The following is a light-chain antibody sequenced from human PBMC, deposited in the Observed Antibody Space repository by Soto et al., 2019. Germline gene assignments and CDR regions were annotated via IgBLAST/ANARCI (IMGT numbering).Light chain of an antibody. V-gene: IGLV2-14*01. CDR3: SSYSSSSALDVI. Sequence: QSALAQPASVSGSPGQSITIPCAGTNRDVGGYNYVSWYQQYPGKAPKLIIYEVTYRPSGVSNRFSGSKSGNTASLTISGLQAEDEADYYCSSYSSSSALDVIFGGGTKLTVL. CDR1: NRDVGGYNY. J-gene: IGLJ2*01. CDR2: EVT.